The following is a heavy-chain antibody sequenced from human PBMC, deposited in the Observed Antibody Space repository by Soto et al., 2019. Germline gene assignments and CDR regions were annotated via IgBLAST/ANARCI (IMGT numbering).Heavy chain of an antibody. CDR2: ISYDGSNK. CDR3: AKDGSSSWSYFDY. V-gene: IGHV3-30*18. J-gene: IGHJ4*02. CDR1: GFTFSSYG. D-gene: IGHD6-13*01. Sequence: QVQLVESGGGVVQPGRSLRLSCAASGFTFSSYGMHWVRQAPGKGLEWVAVISYDGSNKYYADSVKGRFTISRDNSKNTLYLQMNRLRAEDTAVYYCAKDGSSSWSYFDYWGQGTLVTVSS.